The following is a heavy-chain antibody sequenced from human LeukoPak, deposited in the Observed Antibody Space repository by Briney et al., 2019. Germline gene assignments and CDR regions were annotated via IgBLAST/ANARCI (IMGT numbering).Heavy chain of an antibody. V-gene: IGHV4-39*01. Sequence: SETLSLTCTVSGGSISSSSYYWGWIRQPPGKGLEWIGSIYYSGSTYYNPSLKSRVTISVDTSKNQFSLKLSSVTAADTAVYYCARHLVVPAAYFDYWGQGTLVTVSS. J-gene: IGHJ4*02. D-gene: IGHD2-2*01. CDR2: IYYSGST. CDR3: ARHLVVPAAYFDY. CDR1: GGSISSSSYY.